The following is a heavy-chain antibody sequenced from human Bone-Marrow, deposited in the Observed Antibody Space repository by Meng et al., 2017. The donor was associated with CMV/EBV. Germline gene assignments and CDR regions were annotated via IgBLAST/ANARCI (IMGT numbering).Heavy chain of an antibody. V-gene: IGHV1-69*10. CDR3: ASLAREWELPD. Sequence: SVKVSCKASGGTFSSYAISWVRQAPGQGLEWMGGIIPILGIANYAQKFQGRVTITADKSTSTAYMELSSLRSDDTAVYYCASLAREWELPDWGQGTLVTVSS. J-gene: IGHJ4*02. CDR2: IIPILGIA. D-gene: IGHD1-26*01. CDR1: GGTFSSYA.